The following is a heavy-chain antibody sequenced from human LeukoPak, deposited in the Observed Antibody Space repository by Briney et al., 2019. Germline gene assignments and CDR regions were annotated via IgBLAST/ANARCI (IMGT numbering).Heavy chain of an antibody. CDR3: ARDGLRRPPTPYCGGDCPLDY. Sequence: PGGSPRLSCAASGFTFDDYAMSWVRQTPGEGLEWVSGTNWDGGRTGYADSVKGRFTISRDNAKNSLYLQMNSLRVEDTAMYYCARDGLRRPPTPYCGGDCPLDYWGQGTLVSVSS. CDR1: GFTFDDYA. J-gene: IGHJ4*02. D-gene: IGHD2-21*02. V-gene: IGHV3-20*04. CDR2: TNWDGGRT.